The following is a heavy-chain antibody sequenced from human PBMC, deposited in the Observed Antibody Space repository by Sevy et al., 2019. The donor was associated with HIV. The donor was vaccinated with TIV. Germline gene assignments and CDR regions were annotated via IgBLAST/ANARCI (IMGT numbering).Heavy chain of an antibody. CDR2: INPSGGST. J-gene: IGHJ3*02. CDR1: GYTFTSYY. V-gene: IGHV1-46*01. D-gene: IGHD3-10*01. Sequence: ASVKVSCKASGYTFTSYYMHWVRQAPGQGLEWMGIINPSGGSTSYAQKFQGRVTMTRDTSTSTVYMELSSLRSEDTAVYYCAREAEPLRFGELLGGAFEIWGQGTMVTVSS. CDR3: AREAEPLRFGELLGGAFEI.